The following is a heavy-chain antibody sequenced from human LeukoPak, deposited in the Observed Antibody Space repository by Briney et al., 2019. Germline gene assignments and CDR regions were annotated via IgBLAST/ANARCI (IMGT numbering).Heavy chain of an antibody. V-gene: IGHV4-59*08. CDR3: ASNYYGSGSLDY. D-gene: IGHD3-10*01. CDR2: IYYSGST. Sequence: KPSETLSLTCTVSGGSISSYYWSWIRQPPGKELECFGYIYYSGSTNYNPTLKSRVTISVDTSKNQFSLKLSSVTAADTAVYYCASNYYGSGSLDYWGQGNLVTVSS. CDR1: GGSISSYY. J-gene: IGHJ4*02.